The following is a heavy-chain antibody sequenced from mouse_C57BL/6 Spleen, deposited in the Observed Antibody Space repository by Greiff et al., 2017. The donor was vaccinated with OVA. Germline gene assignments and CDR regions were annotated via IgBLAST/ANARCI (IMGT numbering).Heavy chain of an antibody. V-gene: IGHV1-64*01. D-gene: IGHD2-3*01. Sequence: VQLQQPGAELVKPGASVKLSCKASGYTFTSYWMHWVKQRPGQGLEWIGMIHPNSGSTNYNVKFKSKATLTVDKSSSTAYMQLSSLTSEDSAVYYCARDDYYDGYWCFDVWGTGTTVTVSS. CDR1: GYTFTSYW. CDR2: IHPNSGST. J-gene: IGHJ1*03. CDR3: ARDDYYDGYWCFDV.